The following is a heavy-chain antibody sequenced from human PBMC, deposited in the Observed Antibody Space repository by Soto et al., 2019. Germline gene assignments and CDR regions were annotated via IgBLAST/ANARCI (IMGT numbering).Heavy chain of an antibody. CDR3: ARGQGYCSGGICYYYYYGMDV. V-gene: IGHV1-69*13. CDR2: IIPTSGTA. J-gene: IGHJ6*02. CDR1: GGTFSSDA. D-gene: IGHD2-15*01. Sequence: AAVKVSCKACGGTFSSDAFSWVRQAPGQGLEWMGGIIPTSGTANYAQKFQGRATITADESTSTAYMELSSLTSEDTAVYFCARGQGYCSGGICYYYYYGMDVWGQGTTVTVSS.